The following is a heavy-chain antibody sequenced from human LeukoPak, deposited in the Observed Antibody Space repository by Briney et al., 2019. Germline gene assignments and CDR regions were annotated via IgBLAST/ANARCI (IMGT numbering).Heavy chain of an antibody. V-gene: IGHV3-30*18. CDR3: AKDRGIRGFTYDEGFDI. CDR2: ISYDGSNK. J-gene: IGHJ3*02. D-gene: IGHD3-22*01. CDR1: GFSYNRYG. Sequence: PGGPLRLSCAASGFSYNRYGFHWLRQAPGEGLEWVAFISYDGSNKESAEGRFTISIDNSKNTLYLQMKSLGPADTAVYYCAKDRGIRGFTYDEGFDIWGQGTMVTVSS.